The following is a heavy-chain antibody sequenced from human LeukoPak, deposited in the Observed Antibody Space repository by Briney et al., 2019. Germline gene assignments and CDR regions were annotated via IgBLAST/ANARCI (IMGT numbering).Heavy chain of an antibody. CDR1: GGSISSGGYY. J-gene: IGHJ4*02. CDR3: AREGYSYISEGFDY. Sequence: SQTLSLTCTVSGGSISSGGYYWGWVRQPPGKGLEWIGSIYYSGGTYYSPSLKSRVTISVDTSKNQFSLKLTSVTAADTAVYYCAREGYSYISEGFDYWGQGTLVTVSS. V-gene: IGHV4-39*07. D-gene: IGHD5-18*01. CDR2: IYYSGGT.